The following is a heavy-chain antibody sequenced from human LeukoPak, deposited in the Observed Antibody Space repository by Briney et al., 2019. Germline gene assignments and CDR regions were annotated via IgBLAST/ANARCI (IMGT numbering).Heavy chain of an antibody. CDR3: ARILGYCSGGSCYFDFDY. Sequence: GGSLRLSCAASGFTVSSNYMSWVRQAPGKGLEWVSVIYSGGSTYYADSVKGRFTISRDNSKNTLYLQMNSLRAEDTAVYYCARILGYCSGGSCYFDFDYWGQGTLVTVSS. V-gene: IGHV3-66*01. D-gene: IGHD2-15*01. J-gene: IGHJ4*02. CDR1: GFTVSSNY. CDR2: IYSGGST.